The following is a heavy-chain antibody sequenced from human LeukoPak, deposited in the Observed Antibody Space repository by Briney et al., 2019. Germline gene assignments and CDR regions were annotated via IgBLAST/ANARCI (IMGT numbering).Heavy chain of an antibody. CDR1: GGSISSGDYY. CDR3: ARDYPPTSDYGDYEFEMALKPVAFDI. J-gene: IGHJ3*02. Sequence: SQTLSLTCTVSGGSISSGDYYWSWIRQPPGKGLEWIGYIYYSGSTYYNPSLKSRVTISVDTSKNQSSLKLSSVTAADTAVYYCARDYPPTSDYGDYEFEMALKPVAFDIWGQGTMVTVSS. CDR2: IYYSGST. V-gene: IGHV4-30-4*01. D-gene: IGHD4-17*01.